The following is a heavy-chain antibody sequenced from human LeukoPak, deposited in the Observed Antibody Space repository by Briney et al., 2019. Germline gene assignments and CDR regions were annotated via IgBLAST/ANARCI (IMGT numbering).Heavy chain of an antibody. J-gene: IGHJ4*02. CDR2: ISYDGSNK. V-gene: IGHV3-30-3*01. Sequence: PGRSLRLSCAASGFTFSSYAMHWVRQAPGKGLEWVAVISYDGSNKYYADSVKGRFTISRDNSKNTLYLQMNSLRAEDTAVYYCAKDPGSYYGLDYWGQGTQVTVSS. CDR3: AKDPGSYYGLDY. D-gene: IGHD1-26*01. CDR1: GFTFSSYA.